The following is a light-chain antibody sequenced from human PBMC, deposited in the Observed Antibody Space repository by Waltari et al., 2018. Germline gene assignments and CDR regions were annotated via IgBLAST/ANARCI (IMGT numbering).Light chain of an antibody. Sequence: QSVLTQPPSASGTPGQRVTISCSGSSSNIERYYVSWYQQLPGTAPKLLISENNQRPPGVPDRFSGSKSGTSASLAISGLRSEDEADYYCATWDDLLSGRVFGGGTKLTVL. J-gene: IGLJ3*02. V-gene: IGLV1-47*01. CDR2: ENN. CDR3: ATWDDLLSGRV. CDR1: SSNIERYY.